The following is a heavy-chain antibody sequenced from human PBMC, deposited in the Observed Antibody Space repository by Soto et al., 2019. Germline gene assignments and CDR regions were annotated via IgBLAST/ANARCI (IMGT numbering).Heavy chain of an antibody. Sequence: QPGGSLRLSCAASGFSFSSFEMNWARQAPGKGLEWVAYISSSGSGSNTYYADSVRGRFTISRDNAKNSLYLQLNSLGVEDTAVYYFARVDYTKSYAFYFWG. D-gene: IGHD3-3*01. J-gene: IGHJ4*01. V-gene: IGHV3-48*03. CDR3: ARVDYTKSYAFYF. CDR2: ISSSGSGSNT. CDR1: GFSFSSFE.